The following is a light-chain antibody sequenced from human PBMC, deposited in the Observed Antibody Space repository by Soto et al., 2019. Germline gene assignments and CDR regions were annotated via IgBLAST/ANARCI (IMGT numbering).Light chain of an antibody. CDR1: ESLLPKTGYNY. Sequence: DIVMTQSPLSLSVTPGEPASISCRCSESLLPKTGYNYLNWYLQRPGQSPQLLIYLGSNRASGVPDMFSGSGSGTDCTLKINSVDADDVGIDDCMQALQTPFTFGHGTKLEIK. CDR3: MQALQTPFT. J-gene: IGKJ2*01. V-gene: IGKV2-28*01. CDR2: LGS.